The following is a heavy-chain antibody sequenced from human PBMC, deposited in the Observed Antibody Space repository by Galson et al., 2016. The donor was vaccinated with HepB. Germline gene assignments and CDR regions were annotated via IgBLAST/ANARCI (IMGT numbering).Heavy chain of an antibody. CDR2: ISWNSGRI. J-gene: IGHJ4*02. D-gene: IGHD6-13*01. V-gene: IGHV3-9*01. CDR3: EKDTSYSRSWFYLDY. CDR1: EFTFDVYA. Sequence: SLRLSCAASEFTFDVYAMHWVRQAPGKGLEWVSGISWNSGRIGYAYSVKARITISRDNAKNSLFLQMNSLRPEDTALSYCEKDTSYSRSWFYLDYWGQGALVTVSS.